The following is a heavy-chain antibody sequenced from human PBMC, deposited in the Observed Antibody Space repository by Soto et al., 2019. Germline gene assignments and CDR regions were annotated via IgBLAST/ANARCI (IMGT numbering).Heavy chain of an antibody. V-gene: IGHV3-13*01. CDR3: ASGGFYI. CDR1: GFTFSNYD. J-gene: IGHJ4*02. D-gene: IGHD3-16*01. CDR2: IGTVGDT. Sequence: EVQLVESGGGLVQPGGSLRLSCAASGFTFSNYDMHWVRQTTGKGLEWVSGIGTVGDTYYSGSVKGRFSISRENAKNSFYLQMNSLSAEDTAVYYCASGGFYIWGQGTLVTVSS.